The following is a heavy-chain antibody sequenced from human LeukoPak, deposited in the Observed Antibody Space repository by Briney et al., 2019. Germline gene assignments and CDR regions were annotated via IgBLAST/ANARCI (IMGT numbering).Heavy chain of an antibody. J-gene: IGHJ3*02. CDR3: VRGGGSAYKYNAFDI. V-gene: IGHV3-48*03. Sequence: GGSLRLSCAASGFTFSSYAMNWVRQAPGKGLEWTSYISISGTTIYYAESVKGRFTISRDNTKDSLYLQMNSLRAEDTAVYYCVRGGGSAYKYNAFDIWGQGTMVTGSS. CDR2: ISISGTTI. D-gene: IGHD3-22*01. CDR1: GFTFSSYA.